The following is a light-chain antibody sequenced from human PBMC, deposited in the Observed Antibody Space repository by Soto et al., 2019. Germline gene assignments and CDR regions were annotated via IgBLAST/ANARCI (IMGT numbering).Light chain of an antibody. Sequence: DIQITQSPSTLSASVGDRVTITCRASQTISSWLAWYQQKTGKAPKLLIYKASTLKSGVPSRFSGSGSGTDFTLTISRLQPEDFETYYCQQLNSYPLTFGGGTKVDIK. V-gene: IGKV1-5*03. J-gene: IGKJ4*01. CDR2: KAS. CDR3: QQLNSYPLT. CDR1: QTISSW.